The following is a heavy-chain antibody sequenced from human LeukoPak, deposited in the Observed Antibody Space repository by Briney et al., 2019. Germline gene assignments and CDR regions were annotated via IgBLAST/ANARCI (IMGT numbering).Heavy chain of an antibody. CDR1: GGSITNTNY. D-gene: IGHD2-2*01. CDR3: ARLASVVPAAKGWFDP. CDR2: VNLQGST. V-gene: IGHV4-4*02. J-gene: IGHJ5*02. Sequence: SGTLSLTCGVSGGSITNTNYWTWVRQPPGKGLEWIGEVNLQGSTNYNPSLMGRVAISVDTSENHISLQLTSVTAADTAVYYCARLASVVPAAKGWFDPWGQGTLVIVSS.